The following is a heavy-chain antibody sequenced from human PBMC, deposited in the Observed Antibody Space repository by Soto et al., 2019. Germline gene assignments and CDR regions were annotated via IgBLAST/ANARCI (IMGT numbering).Heavy chain of an antibody. J-gene: IGHJ4*02. Sequence: QVQLVQSGAEVKKPESSVKVSCKAPGGTFSTYAISWVRQAPGQGLEWMGGIIPMFGTANYAQRFQDRVTITADESTNTVYMELSSLRSAYTAVYFCASGRQLLLRRINNGYSGWGQGTLVTVSS. D-gene: IGHD3-22*01. CDR1: GGTFSTYA. CDR3: ASGRQLLLRRINNGYSG. V-gene: IGHV1-69*12. CDR2: IIPMFGTA.